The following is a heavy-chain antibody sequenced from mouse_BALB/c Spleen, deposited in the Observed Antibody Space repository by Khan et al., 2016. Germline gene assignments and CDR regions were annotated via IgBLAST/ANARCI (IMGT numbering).Heavy chain of an antibody. CDR1: GYAFTNYL. CDR3: ARYDGNYYAMDY. J-gene: IGHJ4*01. V-gene: IGHV1-54*01. D-gene: IGHD2-3*01. CDR2: INPGSGGT. Sequence: QVQLKQSGAELVRPGTSVKMSCKASGYAFTNYLIEWVKQRPGQGLEWIGVINPGSGGTNYNEKFKGKATLTADKSSSTAYMQLSSLTSDDSAVYFCARYDGNYYAMDYWGQGTSVTVSS.